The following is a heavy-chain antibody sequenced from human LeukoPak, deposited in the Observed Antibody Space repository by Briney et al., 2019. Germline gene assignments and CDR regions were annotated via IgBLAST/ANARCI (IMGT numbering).Heavy chain of an antibody. D-gene: IGHD5-18*01. V-gene: IGHV3-64*01. CDR2: ISSNGGTT. CDR3: ARGREGAYSYVDY. CDR1: GFTFSNYA. J-gene: IGHJ4*02. Sequence: PGGSLRLSCAASGFTFSNYAMHWVRQAPGKGLEYVSAISSNGGTTYYANSVKGRFTISRDISKNTLYLQMGSLRAEDMTVYYCARGREGAYSYVDYWGQGTLVTVS.